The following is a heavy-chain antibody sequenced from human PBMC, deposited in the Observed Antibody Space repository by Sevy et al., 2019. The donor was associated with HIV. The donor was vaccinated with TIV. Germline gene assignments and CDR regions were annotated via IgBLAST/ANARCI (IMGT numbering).Heavy chain of an antibody. CDR3: AHTTDTFSTWCIYYNFYGLDV. V-gene: IGHV2-5*01. CDR1: GFSLNIDNVG. CDR2: IYWNDVK. Sequence: SGPTLVKPTQTLTLTCTYSGFSLNIDNVGVGWIRQPPGKALEWLALIYWNDVKRYSPSLKTRLTITKDTSKNQVVLTRTTMEPVDTATYYCAHTTDTFSTWCIYYNFYGLDVWGPGTTVTVSS. J-gene: IGHJ6*02. D-gene: IGHD2-8*01.